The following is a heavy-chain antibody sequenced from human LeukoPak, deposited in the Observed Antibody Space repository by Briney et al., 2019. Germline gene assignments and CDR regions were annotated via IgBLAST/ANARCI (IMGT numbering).Heavy chain of an antibody. CDR1: GFIFNNYA. V-gene: IGHV3-9*01. CDR2: ISWNSGSI. J-gene: IGHJ4*02. CDR3: ARERSLYGDPGGY. D-gene: IGHD4-17*01. Sequence: GGSLRLSCAGSGFIFNNYAMHWVRQPPGKGLEWVSGISWNSGSIDYADSVKGRFTISRDNAKNSLYLQMNSLRAEDTAVYYCARERSLYGDPGGYWGQGTLVTVSS.